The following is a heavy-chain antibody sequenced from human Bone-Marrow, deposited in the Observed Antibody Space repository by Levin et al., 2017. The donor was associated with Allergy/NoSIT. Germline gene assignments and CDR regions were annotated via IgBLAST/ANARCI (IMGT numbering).Heavy chain of an antibody. CDR1: GFTFSSYW. J-gene: IGHJ5*02. D-gene: IGHD2-15*01. CDR3: ATSGYCSGGSCYSVGNWFDP. V-gene: IGHV3-7*01. CDR2: IKQDGSEK. Sequence: SCAASGFTFSSYWMSWVRQAPGKGLEWVANIKQDGSEKYYVDSVKGRFTISRDNAKNSLYLQMNSLRAEDTAVYYCATSGYCSGGSCYSVGNWFDPWGQGTLVTVSS.